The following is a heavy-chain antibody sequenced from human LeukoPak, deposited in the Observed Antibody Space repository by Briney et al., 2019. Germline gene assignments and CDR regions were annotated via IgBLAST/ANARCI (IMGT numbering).Heavy chain of an antibody. V-gene: IGHV4-39*01. J-gene: IGHJ3*02. CDR1: GGSISSSSYY. CDR3: ASPSGQLWLEGDAFDI. D-gene: IGHD5-18*01. Sequence: SETLSLTCTVSGGSISSSSYYWGWIRQPPGKGLAWIGSIYYSGSTYYNPSLKSRVTISVDTSKNQFSLKLSSVTAADTAVYYCASPSGQLWLEGDAFDIWGQGTMVTVSS. CDR2: IYYSGST.